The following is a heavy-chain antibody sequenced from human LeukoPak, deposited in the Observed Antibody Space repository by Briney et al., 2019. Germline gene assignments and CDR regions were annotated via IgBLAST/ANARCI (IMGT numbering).Heavy chain of an antibody. J-gene: IGHJ4*02. D-gene: IGHD6-13*01. CDR3: ARDLVSRTNY. Sequence: GGSLRLSFAASGFTFSRYTMNWVRQSPGKGLEWVSSISSSGYYIYYADSVKGRFTISRDNAKNSLYLQMNSLRAEDTAVYYCARDLVSRTNYWGQGTPVTVSS. CDR1: GFTFSRYT. V-gene: IGHV3-21*01. CDR2: ISSSGYYI.